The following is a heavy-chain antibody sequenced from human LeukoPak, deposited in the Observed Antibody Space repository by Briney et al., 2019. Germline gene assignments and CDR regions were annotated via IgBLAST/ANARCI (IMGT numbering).Heavy chain of an antibody. CDR2: IKQDGSEK. J-gene: IGHJ5*02. D-gene: IGHD1-26*01. Sequence: PGGSLRLSCAASGFIFSSYWMSWVRQAPGKGLEWVANIKQDGSEKYYVDSVKGRFTISRDNAKNSLYLQMNSLRAEDTAVYYCARAPTHIQIVGDNWFDPWGQGTLVTVSS. CDR1: GFIFSSYW. V-gene: IGHV3-7*01. CDR3: ARAPTHIQIVGDNWFDP.